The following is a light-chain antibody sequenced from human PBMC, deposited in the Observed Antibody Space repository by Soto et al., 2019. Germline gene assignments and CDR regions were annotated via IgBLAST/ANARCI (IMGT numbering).Light chain of an antibody. J-gene: IGKJ1*01. CDR3: QQYGSSPRT. Sequence: EIVLTQSPGTLSLSPGERATLSCRASQSVSSSYLAWYQQKPGQAPSLLIYGASSSATGIPDRFSGSGSGTDFTFTISRLEPEDVAVYYCQQYGSSPRTFGQGTKVEIK. CDR2: GAS. CDR1: QSVSSSY. V-gene: IGKV3-20*01.